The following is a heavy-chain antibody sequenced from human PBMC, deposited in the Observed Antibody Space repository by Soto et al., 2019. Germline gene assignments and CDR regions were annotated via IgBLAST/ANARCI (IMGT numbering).Heavy chain of an antibody. V-gene: IGHV4-39*01. CDR2: TYYSGST. D-gene: IGHD3-3*02. CDR1: GGSISSSSYY. J-gene: IGHJ5*02. Sequence: SETLSLTCTVSGGSISSSSYYWGWIRQPPGKGLEWIGRTYYSGSTYYNPSLKSRVTISVDTSKNQFSLKLSSVTAADTAVYYCASPKIAFYNWFDPWGQGTLVTVSS. CDR3: ASPKIAFYNWFDP.